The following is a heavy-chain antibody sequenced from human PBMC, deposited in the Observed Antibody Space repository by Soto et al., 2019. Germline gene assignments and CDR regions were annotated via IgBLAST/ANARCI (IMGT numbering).Heavy chain of an antibody. CDR3: ARGRGGVVKDVGNFDY. CDR2: INAGNGNT. CDR1: GYTFTSYA. J-gene: IGHJ4*02. D-gene: IGHD3-3*01. V-gene: IGHV1-3*01. Sequence: QVQLVQSGAEVKKPGVSVKVSCKASGYTFTSYAMHWVRQAPGQRLERMGWINAGNGNTKYSQKFQGRVTITRDTSASTAYMELSSLRSEDTAVYYCARGRGGVVKDVGNFDYWGQGTLVTVSS.